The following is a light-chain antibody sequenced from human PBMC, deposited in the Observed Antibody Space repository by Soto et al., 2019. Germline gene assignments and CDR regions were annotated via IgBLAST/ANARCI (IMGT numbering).Light chain of an antibody. CDR3: AAWDDSLSAVV. Sequence: QSVLTQPPSASGTTGKRVTISCSGSSSNIGSNYVYWYQQFPGSAPKLLIYRNDQRPSGVPDRFSGSKSGTSASLAISGPRSEDEADYYCAAWDDSLSAVVFRGGNKLTVL. CDR1: SSNIGSNY. CDR2: RND. V-gene: IGLV1-47*01. J-gene: IGLJ2*01.